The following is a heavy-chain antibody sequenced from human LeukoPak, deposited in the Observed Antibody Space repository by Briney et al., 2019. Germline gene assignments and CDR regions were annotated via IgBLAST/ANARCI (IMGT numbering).Heavy chain of an antibody. CDR2: ISWNSGSI. CDR1: GFTFDDYA. Sequence: GGSLRLSCAASGFTFDDYAMHWVRQAPGKGLEWVSGISWNSGSIGYADSVKGRFTISRDNAKNSLYLQMNSLRAEDTAVYYCAKDIITQFDYWGQGTLVTVSS. D-gene: IGHD1-20*01. CDR3: AKDIITQFDY. J-gene: IGHJ4*02. V-gene: IGHV3-9*01.